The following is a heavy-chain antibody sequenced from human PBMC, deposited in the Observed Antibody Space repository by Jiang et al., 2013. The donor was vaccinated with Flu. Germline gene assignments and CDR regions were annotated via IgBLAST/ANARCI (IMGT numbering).Heavy chain of an antibody. D-gene: IGHD6-13*01. Sequence: RLSCAASGFTFSSYAMSWVRQAPGKGLEWVSAISGSGGSTYYADSVKGRFTISRDNSKNTLYLQMNSLRAEDTAVYYCAKFEYSSTWYSGVLGAFDIWGQGTMVTVSS. CDR1: GFTFSSYA. V-gene: IGHV3-23*01. CDR2: ISGSGGST. J-gene: IGHJ3*02. CDR3: AKFEYSSTWYSGVLGAFDI.